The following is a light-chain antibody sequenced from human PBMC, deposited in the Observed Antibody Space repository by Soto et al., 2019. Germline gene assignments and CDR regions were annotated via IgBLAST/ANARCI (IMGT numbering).Light chain of an antibody. CDR3: SSYAGSNSWV. CDR2: EVT. J-gene: IGLJ3*02. V-gene: IGLV2-8*01. CDR1: SGDVGGYNY. Sequence: QSALTQPPSASGSPGQSVTISCTGTSGDVGGYNYVSWYQQHPGKAPKVMIYEVTKRPSGVPDRFSGSKSDNTASLTVSGLQADDEADYYCSSYAGSNSWVFGGGTQLTVL.